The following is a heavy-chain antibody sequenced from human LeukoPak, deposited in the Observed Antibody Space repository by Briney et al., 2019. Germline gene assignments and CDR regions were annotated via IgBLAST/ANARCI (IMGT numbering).Heavy chain of an antibody. CDR1: GFTFSSYE. J-gene: IGHJ5*02. CDR2: ISSSGSTK. Sequence: PGGSLRLSCAASGFTFSSYEMNWVRQAPGKGLEWVSYISSSGSTKYYADSVKGRFTISRDNAKNSLYLQMNSLRAEDTALYYCARDLDWGAFDAWGQGTLVTVSS. CDR3: ARDLDWGAFDA. V-gene: IGHV3-48*03. D-gene: IGHD3-9*01.